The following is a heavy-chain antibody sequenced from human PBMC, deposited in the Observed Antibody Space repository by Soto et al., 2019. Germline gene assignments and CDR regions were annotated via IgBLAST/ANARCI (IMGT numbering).Heavy chain of an antibody. CDR3: TTGSVEGV. V-gene: IGHV3-15*07. Sequence: VQLVEPGGGLVKPGGSLRLSCAASDFTITNACTNWVRQAPGKGLEWVGRIKTKSEGEATDYAAPLKGRFTISRDDSKTTLFLQMNSLKTEDTAVYYCTTGSVEGVWGQGTTVTVSS. J-gene: IGHJ6*02. CDR1: DFTITNAC. D-gene: IGHD2-15*01. CDR2: IKTKSEGEAT.